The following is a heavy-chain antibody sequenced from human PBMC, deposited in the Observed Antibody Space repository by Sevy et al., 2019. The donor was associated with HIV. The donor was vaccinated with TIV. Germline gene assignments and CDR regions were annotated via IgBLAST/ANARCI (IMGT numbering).Heavy chain of an antibody. CDR1: GFTFSSYS. V-gene: IGHV3-21*01. D-gene: IGHD3-3*01. J-gene: IGHJ5*02. Sequence: GGSLRLSCAASGFTFSSYSMNWVHQAPGKGLEWVSSISSSSSYIYYADSVKGRFTISRDNAKNSLYLQMNSLRAEDTAVYYCARGIPYYDFWSDVGSWFDPWGQGTLVTVSS. CDR2: ISSSSSYI. CDR3: ARGIPYYDFWSDVGSWFDP.